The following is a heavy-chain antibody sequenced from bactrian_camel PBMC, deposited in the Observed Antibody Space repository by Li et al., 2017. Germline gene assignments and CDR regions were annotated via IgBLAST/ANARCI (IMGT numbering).Heavy chain of an antibody. CDR1: GYTYSGMC. D-gene: IGHD1*01. CDR2: IDSKGIM. J-gene: IGHJ7*01. Sequence: VQLVESGGGSVQAGGSLRLSCSASGYTYSGMCMAWFRQAPGKEREEVAHIDSKGIMTYAKSVEGRFTISRDDAANMVWLQMNNLKSDDTARYYCTTLPVAGLPVVDYWANGTQVTVS. V-gene: IGHV3S53*01.